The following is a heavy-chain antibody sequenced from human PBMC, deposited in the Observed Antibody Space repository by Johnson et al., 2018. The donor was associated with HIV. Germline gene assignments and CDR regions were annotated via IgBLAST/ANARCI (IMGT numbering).Heavy chain of an antibody. V-gene: IGHV3-13*01. CDR2: IGTAGDT. D-gene: IGHD5-24*01. Sequence: VQLVESGGGLVQPGRSLRLSCAASGFTFDDYAMHWVRQAPGKGLEWVSAIGTAGDTYYPGYVKGRFTISRENAKNSLYLQMNSLRAEDTAVYYCARDSIEMATKSEDAFDIWGQGTMVTVSS. CDR1: GFTFDDYA. J-gene: IGHJ3*02. CDR3: ARDSIEMATKSEDAFDI.